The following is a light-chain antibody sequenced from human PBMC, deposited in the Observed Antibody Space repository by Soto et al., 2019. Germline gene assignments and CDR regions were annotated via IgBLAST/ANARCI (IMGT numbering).Light chain of an antibody. CDR1: HDIMNH. CDR3: QQYDNLPVT. V-gene: IGKV1-33*01. J-gene: IGKJ4*01. Sequence: DIQMTQSPSSLSASVGDRVTITCQASHDIMNHLSWIHQKPGEAPKLLIFDAFNLETRVPSRFSGSGSGTDFTLTISSLQPEDIATYYCQQYDNLPVTFGGGTKVEIK. CDR2: DAF.